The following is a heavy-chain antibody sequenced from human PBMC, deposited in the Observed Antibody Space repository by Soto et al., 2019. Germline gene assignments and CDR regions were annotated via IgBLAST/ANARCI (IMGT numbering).Heavy chain of an antibody. CDR3: AKDLDDYGDYVGNFDY. CDR2: ISGSGGST. CDR1: GFTFSSYA. J-gene: IGHJ4*02. Sequence: GGSLRLSCAASGFTFSSYAMSWVRQAPGKGLEWVSAISGSGGSTYYADSVKGRFTMSRDNSKSTLYLQMNSLRDEDTAVYYCAKDLDDYGDYVGNFDYWGQGTLVTVSS. V-gene: IGHV3-23*01. D-gene: IGHD4-17*01.